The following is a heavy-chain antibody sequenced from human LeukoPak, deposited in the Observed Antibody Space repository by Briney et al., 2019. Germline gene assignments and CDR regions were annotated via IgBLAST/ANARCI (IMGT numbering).Heavy chain of an antibody. Sequence: SETLSLTCAVYGGSFSGYYWSWIRQPPGKGLEWIGEINHSGSTNYNPSLKSRVTISVDTSKNQFSLKLSSVTAADTAVYYCASGLSSGIFDYWGQGTLVTVSS. CDR1: GGSFSGYY. D-gene: IGHD3-22*01. CDR3: ASGLSSGIFDY. J-gene: IGHJ4*02. V-gene: IGHV4-34*01. CDR2: INHSGST.